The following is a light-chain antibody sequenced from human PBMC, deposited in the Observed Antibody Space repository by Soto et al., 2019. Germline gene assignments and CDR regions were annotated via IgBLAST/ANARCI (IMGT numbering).Light chain of an antibody. CDR3: QQYVVGSLLS. Sequence: IVLTQSPGTLSLSPGESATLSCRASQSVNSRLAWYHHKPGEAPRLLISDASIRAAGIPDRFSGSGSGTDFTLTISRLEPEDFALYYCQQYVVGSLLSFGRGTRLEIK. J-gene: IGKJ5*01. V-gene: IGKV3-20*01. CDR2: DAS. CDR1: QSVNSR.